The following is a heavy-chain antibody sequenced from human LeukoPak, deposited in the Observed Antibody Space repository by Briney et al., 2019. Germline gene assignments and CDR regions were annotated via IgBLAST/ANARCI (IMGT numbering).Heavy chain of an antibody. CDR3: ASARAVEMATIQEGFDI. Sequence: PSETLSLTCTVSGGSISSYYWSWLRQPPGKGLEWIGYIYYSGSTNYNPSLKSRVTISVDTSKNQFSLKLSSVTAADTDVYYCASARAVEMATIQEGFDIWGQGTMVTVSS. CDR2: IYYSGST. V-gene: IGHV4-59*01. D-gene: IGHD5-24*01. J-gene: IGHJ3*02. CDR1: GGSISSYY.